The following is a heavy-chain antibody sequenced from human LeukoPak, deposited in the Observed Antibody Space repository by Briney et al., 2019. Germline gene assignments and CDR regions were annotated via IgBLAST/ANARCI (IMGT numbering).Heavy chain of an antibody. CDR1: GFTFSNYA. D-gene: IGHD3-22*01. V-gene: IGHV3-23*01. Sequence: GGSLRLSCAASGFTFSNYAMNWVRQAPGEGLEWVSGISGSGTNTYYADSVKGRFTISRDNSKNTLYLQMNSLRVEDTAAYYCAKDLSASRDSGYYSLDYWGQGTLATVSS. CDR2: ISGSGTNT. CDR3: AKDLSASRDSGYYSLDY. J-gene: IGHJ4*02.